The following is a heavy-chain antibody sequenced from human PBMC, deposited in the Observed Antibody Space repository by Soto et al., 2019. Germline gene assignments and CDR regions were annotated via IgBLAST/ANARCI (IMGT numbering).Heavy chain of an antibody. CDR2: ISAYNGNT. CDR1: GYTFTSYG. V-gene: IGHV1-18*01. Sequence: ASVKVSCKASGYTFTSYGISWVRQAPGQGLEWMGWISAYNGNTNYAQKLQGRVTMTTDTSTSTAYMELRSLRSDDTAVYYCARGTPYYDFRSGYIFYFDYWGQGTLVTVSS. D-gene: IGHD3-3*01. J-gene: IGHJ4*02. CDR3: ARGTPYYDFRSGYIFYFDY.